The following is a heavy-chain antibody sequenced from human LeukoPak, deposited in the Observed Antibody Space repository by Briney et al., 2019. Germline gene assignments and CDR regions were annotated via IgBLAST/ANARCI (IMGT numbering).Heavy chain of an antibody. Sequence: SETLSLTCTVSGGSISSHYWSWIRQPPGKGLEWIGHIYYSGSTNYNPSLKSRVTISVDTSKNQFSLRLSSVTATDTAVYYCARRGYSYGPFDSWGQGTLVTVSS. CDR1: GGSISSHY. D-gene: IGHD5-18*01. CDR2: IYYSGST. J-gene: IGHJ4*02. CDR3: ARRGYSYGPFDS. V-gene: IGHV4-59*08.